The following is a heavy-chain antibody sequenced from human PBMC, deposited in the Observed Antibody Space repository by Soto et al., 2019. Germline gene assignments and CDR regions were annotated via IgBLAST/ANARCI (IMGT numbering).Heavy chain of an antibody. Sequence: SETLSLTCAVYGGSFSGYYWSWIRQPPGKGLEWIGEINHSGSTNYNPSLKSRVTISVDTSKNQFSLKLSSVTAADTAVYYCARYAPGIAAAGTSVDVWGKGTTVTVSS. D-gene: IGHD6-13*01. CDR1: GGSFSGYY. J-gene: IGHJ6*04. CDR3: ARYAPGIAAAGTSVDV. V-gene: IGHV4-34*01. CDR2: INHSGST.